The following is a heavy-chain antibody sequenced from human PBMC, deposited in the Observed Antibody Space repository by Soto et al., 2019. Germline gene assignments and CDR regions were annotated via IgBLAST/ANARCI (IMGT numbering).Heavy chain of an antibody. CDR3: AVGFKLDSYSLDV. CDR2: VIPMFGTA. V-gene: IGHV1-69*01. CDR1: GGIFTASA. J-gene: IGHJ6*02. D-gene: IGHD3-10*01. Sequence: QVQLVQSGAEVRKPGSSVKVSCRSSGGIFTASAISWVRQAPGQGPEWMGGVIPMFGTANYPQRFQGRVTINADESTNTVYMQLSSLRSEDTAVYFCAVGFKLDSYSLDVWGQGTTVTVSS.